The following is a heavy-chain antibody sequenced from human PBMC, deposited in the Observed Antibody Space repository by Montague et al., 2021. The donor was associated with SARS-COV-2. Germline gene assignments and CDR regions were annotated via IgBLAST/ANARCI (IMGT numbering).Heavy chain of an antibody. CDR1: GGSISSSSHY. Sequence: SETLSLTCTVSGGSISSSSHYWGWIRQPPGKGLEWIGIIYYSGSTYYNPSVKSRVTISVDTSKNQFSLKLSSVTAADTAVYYCARGRIQIWSEEWFDPWGQGTLVTVSS. CDR2: IYYSGST. J-gene: IGHJ5*02. CDR3: ARGRIQIWSEEWFDP. V-gene: IGHV4-39*01. D-gene: IGHD5-18*01.